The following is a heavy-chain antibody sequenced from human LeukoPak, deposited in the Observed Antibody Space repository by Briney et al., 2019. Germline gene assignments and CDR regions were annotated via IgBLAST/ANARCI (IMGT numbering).Heavy chain of an antibody. D-gene: IGHD4-17*01. J-gene: IGHJ4*02. CDR3: ARALLYYGDDGTVASY. Sequence: ASVKVSCKASGYTFTGYGINWVRQAPGQGLEWMGWISAYNGNTIYAQNVLGRVTMTTDTSTSTAYMELRSLTSDDTAVYYCARALLYYGDDGTVASYWGQGTRVTVSS. CDR1: GYTFTGYG. V-gene: IGHV1-18*01. CDR2: ISAYNGNT.